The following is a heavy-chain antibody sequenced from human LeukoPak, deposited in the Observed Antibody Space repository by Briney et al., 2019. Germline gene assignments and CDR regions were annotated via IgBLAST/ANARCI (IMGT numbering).Heavy chain of an antibody. CDR2: INHSGST. Sequence: PSETLSLTCAVYGGSFSGYYWSWIRQPPGKGLEWIGEINHSGSTNYNPSLKSRVTISVDTSKNQFSLKLSSVTAADTAVYYCARAGVVTAITTFDPWGQGTLVTVSS. V-gene: IGHV4-34*01. D-gene: IGHD2-21*02. CDR1: GGSFSGYY. J-gene: IGHJ5*02. CDR3: ARAGVVTAITTFDP.